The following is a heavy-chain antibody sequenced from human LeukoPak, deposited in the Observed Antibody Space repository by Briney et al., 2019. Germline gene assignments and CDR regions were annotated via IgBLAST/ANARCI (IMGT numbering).Heavy chain of an antibody. CDR2: INPNSGGT. Sequence: ASVKVSFKASGYTFTGYYMHWVRQAPGQGLGWMGWINPNSGGTNYAQKFQGRVTMTRDTSISTAYMELSRLRSDDTAVYYCASQRVWFGDTRGYFDYWGQGTLVTVSS. CDR3: ASQRVWFGDTRGYFDY. J-gene: IGHJ4*02. D-gene: IGHD3-10*01. CDR1: GYTFTGYY. V-gene: IGHV1-2*02.